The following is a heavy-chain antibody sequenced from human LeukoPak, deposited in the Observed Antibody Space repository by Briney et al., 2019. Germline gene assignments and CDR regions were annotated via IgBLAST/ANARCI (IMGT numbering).Heavy chain of an antibody. J-gene: IGHJ2*01. Sequence: SETLSLTCAISDEPFSGYYWGWIRQPPGKGLELIGEINRNGNTDYNPSLKSRVSMSIDTSKNQLSLNLISVTAADTAVYYCARPNYDILTGYHYWYFDLWGRGTLVTVSS. CDR2: INRNGNT. CDR3: ARPNYDILTGYHYWYFDL. CDR1: DEPFSGYY. V-gene: IGHV4-34*01. D-gene: IGHD3-9*01.